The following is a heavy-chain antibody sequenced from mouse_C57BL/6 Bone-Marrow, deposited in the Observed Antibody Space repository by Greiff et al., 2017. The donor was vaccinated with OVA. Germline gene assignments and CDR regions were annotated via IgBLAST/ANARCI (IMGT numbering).Heavy chain of an antibody. V-gene: IGHV8-8*01. Sequence: QVTLKVSGPGILQPSQTLSLTCSFSGFSLSTFGMGVGGIRQPSGKGLEWLAHIWWDDDKYYNPALKSRLTISKDTSKNQVFLTIANVDTAETATYYCARIGNWGYFDYWGQGTTLTVSS. CDR3: ARIGNWGYFDY. D-gene: IGHD4-1*01. CDR2: IWWDDDK. J-gene: IGHJ2*01. CDR1: GFSLSTFGMG.